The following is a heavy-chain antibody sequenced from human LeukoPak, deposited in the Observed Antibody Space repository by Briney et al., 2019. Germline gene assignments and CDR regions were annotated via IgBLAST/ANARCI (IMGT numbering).Heavy chain of an antibody. CDR2: ISGSGGST. CDR1: GFTFSSYA. V-gene: IGHV3-23*01. Sequence: GGSLRLSCAASGFTFSSYAMSWVRQAPGKGLEWVSAISGSGGSTYYADSVKGRFTTSRDNSKNTLYLQMNSLRAEDTAVYYCAKDGDSSGYYYYYYYYMDVWGKGTTVTVSS. CDR3: AKDGDSSGYYYYYYYYMDV. J-gene: IGHJ6*03. D-gene: IGHD3-22*01.